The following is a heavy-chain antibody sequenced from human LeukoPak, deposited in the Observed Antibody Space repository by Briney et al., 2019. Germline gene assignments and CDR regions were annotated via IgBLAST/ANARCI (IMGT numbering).Heavy chain of an antibody. V-gene: IGHV1-8*01. Sequence: ASVKVSCKASGYTFTSYDINWVRQATGQGLEWMGWMNPNSGNTGYALKFQGRVTMTRNTSISTAYMELSSLRSEDTAVYYCARGGVPAAIRLYYYYYMDVWGKGTTVTVSS. D-gene: IGHD2-2*02. J-gene: IGHJ6*03. CDR3: ARGGVPAAIRLYYYYYMDV. CDR2: MNPNSGNT. CDR1: GYTFTSYD.